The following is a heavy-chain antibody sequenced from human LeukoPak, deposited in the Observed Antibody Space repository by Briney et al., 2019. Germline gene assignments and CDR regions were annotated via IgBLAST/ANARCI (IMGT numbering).Heavy chain of an antibody. Sequence: GGSLRLSCAASGFTFSSYWMGWVRQAPGKGLEWVANIKQDGSEKYYVDSVKGRFTISRDNAKNSLYLQMNSLRAEDTAVYYCARDYCSSTSCYFDYWGQGTLVTVSS. CDR3: ARDYCSSTSCYFDY. D-gene: IGHD2-2*01. CDR1: GFTFSSYW. V-gene: IGHV3-7*01. CDR2: IKQDGSEK. J-gene: IGHJ4*02.